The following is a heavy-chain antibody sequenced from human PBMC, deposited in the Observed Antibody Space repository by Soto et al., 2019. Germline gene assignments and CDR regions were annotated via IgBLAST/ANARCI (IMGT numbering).Heavy chain of an antibody. D-gene: IGHD6-19*01. V-gene: IGHV3-7*03. Sequence: GGSLRLSCAASGFTFSSYWMSWVRQAPGKGLEWVANIKQDGSEKYYVDSVKGRFTISRDNAKNSLYLQMNSLRAEDTAVYYCARGSSSGWYGRCAFDIWGQGTMVTVSS. CDR2: IKQDGSEK. CDR1: GFTFSSYW. CDR3: ARGSSSGWYGRCAFDI. J-gene: IGHJ3*02.